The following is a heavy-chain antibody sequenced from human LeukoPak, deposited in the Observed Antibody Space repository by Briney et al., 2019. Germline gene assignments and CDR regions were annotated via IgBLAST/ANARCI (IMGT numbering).Heavy chain of an antibody. CDR1: GFTFSDYY. J-gene: IGHJ4*01. V-gene: IGHV3-11*01. CDR2: ISTSGSTI. D-gene: IGHD5-24*01. CDR3: ARDGDGYNYKLDY. Sequence: GGSLRLSCAASGFTFSDYYMSWVRQAPGKGLEWISYISTSGSTIYYADSVKGRFTISRDNAKNSLYLQMNSLRAEDTAVYYCARDGDGYNYKLDYWGQEPWSPSPQ.